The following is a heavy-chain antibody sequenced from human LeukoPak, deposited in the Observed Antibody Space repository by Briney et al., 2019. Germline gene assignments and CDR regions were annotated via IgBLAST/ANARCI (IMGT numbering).Heavy chain of an antibody. CDR1: GVSFSGYY. Sequence: PSETLSLTCAVYGVSFSGYYWSWIRQPPGKGLEWIGEINHSGSTNYNPSLKSRVTISVDTSKNQFSLKLSSVTAADTAVYYCARGKAHITMVRGVIGWFDPWGQGTLVTVSS. J-gene: IGHJ5*02. CDR2: INHSGST. V-gene: IGHV4-34*01. CDR3: ARGKAHITMVRGVIGWFDP. D-gene: IGHD3-10*01.